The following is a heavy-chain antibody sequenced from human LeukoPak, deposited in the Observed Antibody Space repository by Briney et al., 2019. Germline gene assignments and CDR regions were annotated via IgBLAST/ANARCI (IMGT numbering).Heavy chain of an antibody. V-gene: IGHV4-34*01. D-gene: IGHD6-13*01. Sequence: SETLSLTCAVYGGSFSGYYWSWLRQPPGKGLEWLGEINHSGSTNYNPSLKSRVTISVDTSKNQFSLKLSSVTAADTAVYYCARASGAAAGGNWFDPWGQGTLVTVPS. CDR2: INHSGST. CDR3: ARASGAAAGGNWFDP. J-gene: IGHJ5*02. CDR1: GGSFSGYY.